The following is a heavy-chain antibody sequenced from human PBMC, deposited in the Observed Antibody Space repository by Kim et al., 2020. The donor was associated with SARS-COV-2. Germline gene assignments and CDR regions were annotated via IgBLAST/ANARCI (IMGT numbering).Heavy chain of an antibody. CDR3: ARDLIIEVVAATSGIRYYYGMDV. J-gene: IGHJ6*02. Sequence: GGSLRLSCAASGFTFSSYEMNWVRQAPGKGLEWVSYISSSGSTIYYADSVKGRFTISRDNAKNSLYLQMNSLRAEDTAVYYCARDLIIEVVAATSGIRYYYGMDVWGQGTTVTVSS. V-gene: IGHV3-48*03. CDR2: ISSSGSTI. D-gene: IGHD2-15*01. CDR1: GFTFSSYE.